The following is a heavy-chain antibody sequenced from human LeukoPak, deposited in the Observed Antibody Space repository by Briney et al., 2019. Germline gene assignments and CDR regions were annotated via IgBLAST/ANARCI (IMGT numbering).Heavy chain of an antibody. V-gene: IGHV3-53*01. Sequence: GGSLRLSCAASGFTVSSNYMSWVRQAPGKGLGWVSVIYSGGSTYYADSVKGRFTISRDNSKNTLCLQMNSLRAEDTAVYYCASGSGSYRTPYYYMDVWGTGTTVTVSS. CDR2: IYSGGST. D-gene: IGHD3-10*01. J-gene: IGHJ6*03. CDR1: GFTVSSNY. CDR3: ASGSGSYRTPYYYMDV.